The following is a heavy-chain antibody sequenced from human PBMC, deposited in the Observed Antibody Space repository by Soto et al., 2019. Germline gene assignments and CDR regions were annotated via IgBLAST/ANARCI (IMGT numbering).Heavy chain of an antibody. CDR3: AKEEDGMDV. CDR2: ISWNSGSI. J-gene: IGHJ6*02. CDR1: GFTFDDYA. V-gene: IGHV3-9*01. Sequence: EVQLVESGGGLVQPGRSLRLSCATSGFTFDDYAMHWVRQGPGKGLEWISGISWNSGSIGYADSVKVRFTISRDNAKNSLYLQMNSLRAEDTALYYCAKEEDGMDVWGQGTTVTVSS.